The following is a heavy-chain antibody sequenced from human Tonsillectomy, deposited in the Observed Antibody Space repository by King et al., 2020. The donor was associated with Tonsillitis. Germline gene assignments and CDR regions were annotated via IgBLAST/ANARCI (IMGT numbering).Heavy chain of an antibody. Sequence: VQLVESGGGLVQPGGSLRLSCAASGFTFSTYAMTWVRQAPGKGLEWVSTISGSGGSTYYADSVKGRFTISRDNSKNTLYLHMNSLRADDTAVYYCAKYLRANFYYGLDVWGQGTTVTVSS. V-gene: IGHV3-23*04. CDR1: GFTFSTYA. D-gene: IGHD5-12*01. J-gene: IGHJ6*02. CDR3: AKYLRANFYYGLDV. CDR2: ISGSGGST.